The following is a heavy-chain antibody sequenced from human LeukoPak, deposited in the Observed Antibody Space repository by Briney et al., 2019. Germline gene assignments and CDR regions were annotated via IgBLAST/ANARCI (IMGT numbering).Heavy chain of an antibody. CDR2: INTRGST. Sequence: PSETLSLTCAVYGGSFSGYYWSWIRQPPGKGLEWIGYINTRGSTNYNPSLKSRVTISVDTSKNQFSLKLSSVTAADTAVYYCARSRTYYYDSSGYYLFDPWGQGTLVTVSS. CDR1: GGSFSGYY. D-gene: IGHD3-22*01. J-gene: IGHJ5*02. CDR3: ARSRTYYYDSSGYYLFDP. V-gene: IGHV4-4*09.